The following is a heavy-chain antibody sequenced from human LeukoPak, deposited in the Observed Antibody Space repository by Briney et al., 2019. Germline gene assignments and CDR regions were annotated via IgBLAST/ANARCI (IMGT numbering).Heavy chain of an antibody. D-gene: IGHD6-19*01. CDR1: GFTFSSYS. CDR2: ISYDGSNK. Sequence: PGGSLRLSCAASGFTFSSYSMNWVRQAPGKGLEWVAVISYDGSNKYYADSVKGRFTISRDNSKNTLYLQMNSLRAEDTAVYYCARPYTSGYSSGWYYFDYWGQGTLVTVSS. V-gene: IGHV3-30*03. CDR3: ARPYTSGYSSGWYYFDY. J-gene: IGHJ4*02.